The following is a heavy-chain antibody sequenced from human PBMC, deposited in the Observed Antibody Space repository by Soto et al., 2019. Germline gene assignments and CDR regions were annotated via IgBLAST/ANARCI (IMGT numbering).Heavy chain of an antibody. D-gene: IGHD1-1*01. CDR2: IYYSGST. J-gene: IGHJ6*02. V-gene: IGHV4-31*03. CDR3: ARDASSTKRGLWENYYYYYGMDV. CDR1: GGSISSGGYY. Sequence: QVQLQESGPGLVKPSQTLSLTCTVSGGSISSGGYYWSWIRQHPGKGLEWIGYIYYSGSTYYNPSRKSRVTISVDTSKNQFSLKLSSVTAADTAVYYCARDASSTKRGLWENYYYYYGMDVWGQGTTVTVSS.